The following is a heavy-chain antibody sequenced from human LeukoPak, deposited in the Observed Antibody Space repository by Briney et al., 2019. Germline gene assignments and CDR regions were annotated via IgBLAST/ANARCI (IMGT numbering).Heavy chain of an antibody. Sequence: GGSLRLSCAASGFTFSSYGMHWVRQAPGKGLEWVAFIRYDGSNKYYADSVKGRFTISRDNSKNTLYLQMNSLRAEDTAVYYCAKSGSGSYRYYYYMDVWGKGTTVTISS. CDR1: GFTFSSYG. D-gene: IGHD3-10*01. CDR3: AKSGSGSYRYYYYMDV. V-gene: IGHV3-30*02. J-gene: IGHJ6*03. CDR2: IRYDGSNK.